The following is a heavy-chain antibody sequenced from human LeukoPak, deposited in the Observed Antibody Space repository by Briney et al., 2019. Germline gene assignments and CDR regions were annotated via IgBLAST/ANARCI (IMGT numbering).Heavy chain of an antibody. D-gene: IGHD3-22*01. CDR1: GGTFSRFT. J-gene: IGHJ4*02. CDR3: AREWGLESSGYYYAY. V-gene: IGHV1-69*13. CDR2: ITPIFGTA. Sequence: ASVKVPCKASGGTFSRFTISWVRQAPGQGFEWMGGITPIFGTANFAQKFQGRVSITADESTSTAFMELSSLRSEDTAVYYCAREWGLESSGYYYAYWGQGTLVTVSS.